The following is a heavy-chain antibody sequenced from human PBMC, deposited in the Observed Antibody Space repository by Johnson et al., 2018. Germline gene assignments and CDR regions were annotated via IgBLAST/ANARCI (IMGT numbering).Heavy chain of an antibody. Sequence: VQLVESGGDLVQXGGSXRLXCAASGFTFSNYPMHWVRQTPGLGLVSVSAISRNGDTTYYATSVKDRFTISRDNSNTILHLQMGSLKPEDVAMYYCARETYGGYDLWGQGTLVTVSS. CDR3: ARETYGGYDL. CDR1: GFTFSNYP. CDR2: ISRNGDTT. D-gene: IGHD3-3*01. J-gene: IGHJ4*02. V-gene: IGHV3-64*01.